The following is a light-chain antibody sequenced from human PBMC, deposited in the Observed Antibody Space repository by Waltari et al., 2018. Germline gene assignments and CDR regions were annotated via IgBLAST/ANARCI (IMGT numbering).Light chain of an antibody. CDR3: QTWGTGIQV. Sequence: LVLTQSPSASASLGASVKLTCSLPGEYSAYAIAWHQQQPLKGPRYLMTVNSDGSHKKGDGISERFSGSSSDLDRYLIISRLQSDDEADDCCQTWGTGIQVFGSGTKLTVL. CDR1: GEYSAYA. CDR2: VNSDGSH. J-gene: IGLJ3*02. V-gene: IGLV4-69*01.